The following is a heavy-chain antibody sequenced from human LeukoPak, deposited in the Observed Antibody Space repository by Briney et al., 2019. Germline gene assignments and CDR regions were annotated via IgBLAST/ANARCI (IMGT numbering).Heavy chain of an antibody. D-gene: IGHD3-16*02. V-gene: IGHV3-23*01. CDR3: AKGPPFGRLGELSLNPPPLTFDY. J-gene: IGHJ4*02. Sequence: GGSLRLSCAASGFTFSSYGMSWVRQAPGKGLEWVSAISGSGGSTYYADSVKGRFTISRDNSKNTLYLQMNSLRAEDTAVYYCAKGPPFGRLGELSLNPPPLTFDYWGQGTLVTVSS. CDR1: GFTFSSYG. CDR2: ISGSGGST.